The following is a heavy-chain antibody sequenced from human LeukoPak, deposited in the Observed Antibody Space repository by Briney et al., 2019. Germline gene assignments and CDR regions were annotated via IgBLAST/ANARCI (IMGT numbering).Heavy chain of an antibody. V-gene: IGHV3-9*01. J-gene: IGHJ6*03. CDR3: AKDAGGYYYYYMGV. D-gene: IGHD3-10*01. Sequence: GGSLRLSRAASGFTLDDYAMHWVRQAPGKGLEWVSGISWNSGSIGYADSVKGRFTISRDNAKNSLYLQMNSLRAEDTALYYCAKDAGGYYYYYMGVWGKGTTVTTSS. CDR1: GFTLDDYA. CDR2: ISWNSGSI.